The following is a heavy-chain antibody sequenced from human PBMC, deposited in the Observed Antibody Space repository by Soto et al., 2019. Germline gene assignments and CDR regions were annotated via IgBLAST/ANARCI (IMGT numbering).Heavy chain of an antibody. V-gene: IGHV4-30-2*01. CDR3: ARAGPSSRYYYFDY. CDR2: IYHSGNT. J-gene: IGHJ4*02. Sequence: QLQLQESGSGLVKPSQTLSLTCAVSGGSVTSGNYAWSWLRQPPGEGLEWIGYIYHSGNTYYNPSLRSRVTISLDRSKNQFSLMLNSVTAADTAVYYCARAGPSSRYYYFDYWGQGSLVTVSS. CDR1: GGSVTSGNYA. D-gene: IGHD1-26*01.